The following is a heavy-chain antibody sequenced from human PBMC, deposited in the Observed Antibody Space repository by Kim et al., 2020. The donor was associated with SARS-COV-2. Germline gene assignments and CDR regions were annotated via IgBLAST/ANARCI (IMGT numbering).Heavy chain of an antibody. V-gene: IGHV4-39*01. CDR1: CGSISSSSYY. CDR2: IYYSGST. CDR3: ARHAGTYYYGSGSYPYGPLIDY. Sequence: SETLSLTCTVSCGSISSSSYYWGWIRQPPGKGLEWIGSIYYSGSTYYNPSLKSRVTISVDTSKNQFSLKLSSVTAADTAVYYCARHAGTYYYGSGSYPYGPLIDYWGQGTLVTVSS. D-gene: IGHD3-10*01. J-gene: IGHJ4*02.